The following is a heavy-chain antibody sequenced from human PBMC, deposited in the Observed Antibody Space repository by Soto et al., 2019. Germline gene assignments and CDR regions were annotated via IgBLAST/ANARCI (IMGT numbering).Heavy chain of an antibody. J-gene: IGHJ4*02. CDR2: ISNSGDNT. CDR3: ADGGEWSFNFVY. D-gene: IGHD3-3*01. CDR1: GFTFSSYA. Sequence: EVQLLESGGGFVQPGGSLRLSCAASGFTFSSYAMSWVRQAPGKGLQWVSAISNSGDNTYYADSVKGRFTISRDNSKNTLYLQMNNLRAEDTAVYYCADGGEWSFNFVYWGQGTLFTVSS. V-gene: IGHV3-23*01.